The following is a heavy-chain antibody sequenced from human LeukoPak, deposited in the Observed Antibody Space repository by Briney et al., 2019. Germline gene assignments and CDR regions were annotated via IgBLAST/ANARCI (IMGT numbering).Heavy chain of an antibody. CDR2: IYYSGST. V-gene: IGHV4-59*01. Sequence: SETLSLTCTVSGGSISSYYWSWIRQPPGKGLEWIGYIYYSGSTNYNPSLKSRVTISVDTSKNQFSLKLSPVTAADTAVYYCARGGVGAPYYYYYYYMDVWGKGTTVTVSS. J-gene: IGHJ6*03. CDR3: ARGGVGAPYYYYYYYMDV. D-gene: IGHD1-26*01. CDR1: GGSISSYY.